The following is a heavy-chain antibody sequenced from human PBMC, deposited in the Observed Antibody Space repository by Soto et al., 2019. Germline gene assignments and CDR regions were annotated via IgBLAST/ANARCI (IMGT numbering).Heavy chain of an antibody. CDR1: GYTFTSHY. V-gene: IGHV1-46*01. J-gene: IGHJ3*02. CDR2: VNPGGGNT. CDR3: ARGGRGYDVLTGYYTDAFGI. D-gene: IGHD3-9*01. Sequence: ASVKVSCKASGYTFTSHYMHWVRQAPGQGLEWMGIVNPGGGNTNYEQKFQGRVTMTRDTSTSTVDMELSSLRSEDTAVYYCARGGRGYDVLTGYYTDAFGIWGQGTMVTVSS.